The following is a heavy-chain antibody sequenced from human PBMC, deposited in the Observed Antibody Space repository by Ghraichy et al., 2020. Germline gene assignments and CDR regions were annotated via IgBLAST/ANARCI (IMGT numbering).Heavy chain of an antibody. D-gene: IGHD5-18*01. CDR3: ARPAGYSYGYSAFDI. V-gene: IGHV5-51*01. J-gene: IGHJ3*02. Sequence: GESLNISCKGSGYSFTSYWIGWVRQMPGKGLEWMGIIYPGDSDTRYSPSFQGQVTISADKSISTAYLQWSSLKASDTAMYYCARPAGYSYGYSAFDIWGQGTMVTVSS. CDR2: IYPGDSDT. CDR1: GYSFTSYW.